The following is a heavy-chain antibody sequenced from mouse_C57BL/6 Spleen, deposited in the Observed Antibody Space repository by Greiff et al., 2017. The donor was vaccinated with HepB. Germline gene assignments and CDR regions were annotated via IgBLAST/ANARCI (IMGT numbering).Heavy chain of an antibody. D-gene: IGHD2-1*01. J-gene: IGHJ1*03. V-gene: IGHV1-52*01. CDR2: IDPSDSET. CDR1: GYTFTSYW. CDR3: ARTGNLHWYFDV. Sequence: QVQLKQPGAELVRPGSSVKLSCKASGYTFTSYWMHWVKQRPIQGLEWIGNIDPSDSETHYNQKFKDKATLTVDKSSSTAYMQLSSLTSEDSAVYYCARTGNLHWYFDVWGTGTTVTVSS.